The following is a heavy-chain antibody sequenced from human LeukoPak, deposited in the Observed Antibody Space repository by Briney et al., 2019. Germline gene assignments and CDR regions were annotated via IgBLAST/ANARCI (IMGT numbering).Heavy chain of an antibody. CDR3: ARDLLGYCSSTSCYLGY. V-gene: IGHV3-33*01. J-gene: IGHJ4*02. CDR1: GFTFSSYG. D-gene: IGHD2-2*01. CDR2: IWYDGSNK. Sequence: GGSLRLSCAASGFTFSSYGMHWVRQAPGKGLEWVAVIWYDGSNKYYADSVKGRFTISGDNSKNTLYLQMNSLRAEDTAVYYCARDLLGYCSSTSCYLGYWGQGTLVTVSS.